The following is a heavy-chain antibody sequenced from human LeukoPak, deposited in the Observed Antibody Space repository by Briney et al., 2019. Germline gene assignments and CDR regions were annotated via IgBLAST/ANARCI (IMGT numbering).Heavy chain of an antibody. J-gene: IGHJ6*02. D-gene: IGHD3-10*01. Sequence: GGSLRLSCAASGFTFDDYAMHWVRQAPGKGLEWVSGISWNSGSIGYADSVKGRFTISRDNAKNSLYLQMNSLRAEDTAVYYCAREDGSGSYPGYYYGMDVWGQGTTVTVSS. CDR2: ISWNSGSI. CDR1: GFTFDDYA. CDR3: AREDGSGSYPGYYYGMDV. V-gene: IGHV3-9*01.